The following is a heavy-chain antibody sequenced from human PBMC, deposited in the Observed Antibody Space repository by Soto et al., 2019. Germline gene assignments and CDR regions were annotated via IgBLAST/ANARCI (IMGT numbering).Heavy chain of an antibody. Sequence: QVQLQESGPGLVKPSQTLSLTCTVSGGSISSGGYYWSWIRQHPGKGLEWIGYIYYSGSTYYNPTLESLLTRXXGXSXXQVTLQLSSVPAADTAVYYCAGNCSGRCCYSSFAYWGQGALFTVSS. CDR1: GGSISSGGYY. J-gene: IGHJ4*02. V-gene: IGHV4-31*01. CDR3: AGNCSGRCCYSSFAY. D-gene: IGHD2-15*01. CDR2: IYYSGST.